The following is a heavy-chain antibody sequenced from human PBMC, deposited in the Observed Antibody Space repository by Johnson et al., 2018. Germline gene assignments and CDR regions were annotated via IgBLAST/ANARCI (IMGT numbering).Heavy chain of an antibody. J-gene: IGHJ6*04. CDR2: ISGSGART. CDR3: AKDPSSGPGYYYGMDV. V-gene: IGHV3-23*04. D-gene: IGHD3-10*01. Sequence: EVQLVESGGGLVQPGGFLRLSCAASGFTFSSHAMSWVRQAPGKGLEWVSAISGSGARTHYADHVKGLFTLSRDNSKNTLYLQMNSLRAEDKAVYYGAKDPSSGPGYYYGMDVWGKGTTVTVSS. CDR1: GFTFSSHA.